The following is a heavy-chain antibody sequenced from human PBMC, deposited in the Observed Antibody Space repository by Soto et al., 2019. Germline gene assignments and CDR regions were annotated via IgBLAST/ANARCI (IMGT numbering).Heavy chain of an antibody. CDR2: IYYSGST. J-gene: IGHJ5*02. CDR3: ARVNYYGLTNWFDP. CDR1: GGSISSYY. D-gene: IGHD3-10*01. V-gene: IGHV4-59*01. Sequence: PSETLSLTCTVSGGSISSYYWSWIRQPPGKGLEWIGYIYYSGSTNYNPSLKSRVTISVDTSKNQFSLKLSSVTAADTAVYYCARVNYYGLTNWFDPWAQGTLVTVYS.